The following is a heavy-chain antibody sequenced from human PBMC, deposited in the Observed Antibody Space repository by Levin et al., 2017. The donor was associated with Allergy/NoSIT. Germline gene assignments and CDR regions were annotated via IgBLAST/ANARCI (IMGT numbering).Heavy chain of an antibody. J-gene: IGHJ4*02. V-gene: IGHV3-23*01. Sequence: PGGSLRLSCAVSGFTFSSYAMSWVRQAPGKGLEWVSSLSGSGGSTYYADSVKGRFTISRDYSKNTLYLQMNSLRAEDTAVYYCAKDLARHHHSHGYLAYWGQGSLVTVSS. CDR3: AKDLARHHHSHGYLAY. CDR1: GFTFSSYA. CDR2: LSGSGGST. D-gene: IGHD5-18*01.